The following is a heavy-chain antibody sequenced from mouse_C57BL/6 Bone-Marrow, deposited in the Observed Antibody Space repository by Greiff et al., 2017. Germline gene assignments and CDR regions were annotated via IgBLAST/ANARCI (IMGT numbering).Heavy chain of an antibody. D-gene: IGHD1-1*01. CDR3: ARRDSHFYYGSSPFDY. J-gene: IGHJ2*01. CDR2: IYPRAGST. CDR1: GYTFTSYD. V-gene: IGHV1-85*01. Sequence: QVQLQQSGPELVKPGASVKLSCKASGYTFTSYDINWVKQRPGQGLEWIGWIYPRAGSTKYNEKFKGKATLTVDKYSSTAYMGLHSLSAEDAAVYFCARRDSHFYYGSSPFDYWGQGTTLTVSS.